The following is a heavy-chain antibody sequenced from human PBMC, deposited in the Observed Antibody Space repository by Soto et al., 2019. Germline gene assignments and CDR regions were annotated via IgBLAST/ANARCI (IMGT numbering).Heavy chain of an antibody. D-gene: IGHD2-2*01. V-gene: IGHV3-23*01. CDR2: ISGSGGST. CDR1: GFTFSSYA. CDR3: ATRYCSSTSCPLGYAFDI. J-gene: IGHJ3*02. Sequence: PWGSLRLSCAASGFTFSSYAMSWVRQAPGKGLEWVSAISGSGGSTYYADSVKGRFTISRDNSKNTLYLQMNSLRAEDTAVYYCATRYCSSTSCPLGYAFDIWGQGTMVTVSS.